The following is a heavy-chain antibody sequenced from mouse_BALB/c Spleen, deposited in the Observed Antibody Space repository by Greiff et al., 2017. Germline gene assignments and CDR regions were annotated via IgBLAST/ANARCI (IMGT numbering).Heavy chain of an antibody. CDR3: ARGGLRLQGDYFDY. V-gene: IGHV5-9-3*01. D-gene: IGHD1-2*01. J-gene: IGHJ2*01. CDR2: ISSGGSYT. Sequence: EVQRVESGGGLVKPGGSLKLSCAASGFTFSSYAMSWVRQTPEKRLEWVATISSGGSYTYYPDSVKGRFTISRDNAKNILYLQMSSLRSEDTAMYYCARGGLRLQGDYFDYWGQGTTLTVSS. CDR1: GFTFSSYA.